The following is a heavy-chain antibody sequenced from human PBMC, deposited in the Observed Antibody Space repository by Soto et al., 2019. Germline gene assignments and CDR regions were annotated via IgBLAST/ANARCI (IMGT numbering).Heavy chain of an antibody. D-gene: IGHD6-25*01. CDR3: AREMPAPSGNYYGLDV. Sequence: GGSLRLSCAASGFTFSNYAIHWVRQAPGKGLEWLVIISYDGRKKYYADSVEGRFTISRDNSKNTLNLQMNSLRGDDTAVYYCAREMPAPSGNYYGLDVWGQGTTVTVSS. J-gene: IGHJ6*02. CDR2: ISYDGRKK. CDR1: GFTFSNYA. V-gene: IGHV3-30*04.